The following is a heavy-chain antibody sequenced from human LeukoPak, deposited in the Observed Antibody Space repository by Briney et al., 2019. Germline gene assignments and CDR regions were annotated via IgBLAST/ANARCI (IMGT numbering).Heavy chain of an antibody. Sequence: KTGGSLRLSCAASGFTFSSYSMNWVRQAPGKGLEWVSSISSSSSYIYYADSVKGRFTISRDNAKNSLYLRMNSLRAEDTAVYYCARVVAVAGMNYWGQGTLVTVSS. CDR3: ARVVAVAGMNY. CDR1: GFTFSSYS. J-gene: IGHJ4*02. D-gene: IGHD6-19*01. CDR2: ISSSSSYI. V-gene: IGHV3-21*01.